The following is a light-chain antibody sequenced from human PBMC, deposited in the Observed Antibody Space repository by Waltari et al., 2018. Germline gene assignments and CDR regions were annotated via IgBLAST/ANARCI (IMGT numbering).Light chain of an antibody. CDR1: NNDLHDSNS. CDR2: DVT. CDR3: SSYTSDNILL. Sequence: QSALSQPASVSGSPGQSISISCTGTNNDLHDSNSVPWYQQRPGKAPRLMIFDVTNRPSGISDRFSGSKSGNTASLTISGLQADDEADYYCSSYTSDNILLFGSGTEVTVL. V-gene: IGLV2-14*03. J-gene: IGLJ1*01.